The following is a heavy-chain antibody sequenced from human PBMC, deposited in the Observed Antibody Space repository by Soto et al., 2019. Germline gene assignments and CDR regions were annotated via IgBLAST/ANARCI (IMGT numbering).Heavy chain of an antibody. CDR1: GYTFTSYG. Sequence: VKVSCKASGYTFTSYGMSWVRQAPGQGLEWMGWISAYNGNTNYAQKLQGRVTMTTDTSTSTAYMELRSLRSDDTAVYYCARAYCGGDCYSDQNFDYWGQGTLVTSPQ. V-gene: IGHV1-18*01. D-gene: IGHD2-21*02. CDR3: ARAYCGGDCYSDQNFDY. CDR2: ISAYNGNT. J-gene: IGHJ4*02.